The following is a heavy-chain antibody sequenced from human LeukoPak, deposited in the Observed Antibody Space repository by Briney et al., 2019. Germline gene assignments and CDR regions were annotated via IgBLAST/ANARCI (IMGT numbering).Heavy chain of an antibody. V-gene: IGHV1-69*06. J-gene: IGHJ6*03. Sequence: ASVKVSCKASGYTFSGHSIHWVRQAPGQGLEWMGGIIPIFGTANYAQKFQGRVTITADKSTSTAYMELSSLRSEDTAVYYCASLGEGYFDWFSYYYYMDVWGKGTTVTVSS. CDR3: ASLGEGYFDWFSYYYYMDV. CDR2: IIPIFGTA. D-gene: IGHD3-9*01. CDR1: GYTFSGHS.